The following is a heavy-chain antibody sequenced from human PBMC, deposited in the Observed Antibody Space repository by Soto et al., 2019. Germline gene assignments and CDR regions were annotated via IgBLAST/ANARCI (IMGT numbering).Heavy chain of an antibody. CDR3: ARGGIVAVPAALSSYDDYTNYRFDS. V-gene: IGHV1-69*01. CDR2: IIPMFAAT. CDR1: GGSFSDFA. Sequence: QVQLAQSGAEVRKPGSSVKVSCRASGGSFSDFAFSWVRQAPGQGLEWTGGIIPMFAATKYAQRFQGRVTITADVSTRTVYLALNSLTSDDSAVYYCARGGIVAVPAALSSYDDYTNYRFDSWGQGTLVSVSS. J-gene: IGHJ4*02. D-gene: IGHD2-15*01.